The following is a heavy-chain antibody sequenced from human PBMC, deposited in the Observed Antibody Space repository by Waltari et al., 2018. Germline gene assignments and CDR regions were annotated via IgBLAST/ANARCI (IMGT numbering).Heavy chain of an antibody. CDR2: IYTGGDT. Sequence: EVQLVESGGGLIQPVGSLRLSCAVSGFTVSTNYMRWVRQAPGKGLEWVSVIYTGGDTYYADSVKGRFSISRDNSKNTLYLQMNSLRVEDTAIYYCARGWIGTTSLGHDGMDVWGQGTTVTVSS. J-gene: IGHJ6*02. D-gene: IGHD4-17*01. CDR3: ARGWIGTTSLGHDGMDV. CDR1: GFTVSTNY. V-gene: IGHV3-53*01.